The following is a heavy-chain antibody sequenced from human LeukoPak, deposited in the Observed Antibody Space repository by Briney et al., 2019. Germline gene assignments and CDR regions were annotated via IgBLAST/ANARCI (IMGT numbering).Heavy chain of an antibody. CDR1: GGSISSYY. CDR3: ARGESGSSLTFDY. V-gene: IGHV4-59*01. Sequence: PSENLSLTCTVSGGSISSYYWSWIRQPPGKGLEWIGYIYYSGSTNYNPSLKSRVTISVDTSKNQFSLKLSSVTAADTAVYYCARGESGSSLTFDYWGQGTLVTVSS. J-gene: IGHJ4*02. D-gene: IGHD1-26*01. CDR2: IYYSGST.